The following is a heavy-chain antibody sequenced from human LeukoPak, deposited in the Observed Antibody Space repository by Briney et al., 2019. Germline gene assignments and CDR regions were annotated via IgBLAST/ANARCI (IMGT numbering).Heavy chain of an antibody. CDR1: GGSISSGSYY. D-gene: IGHD2-15*01. V-gene: IGHV4-61*02. J-gene: IGHJ4*02. CDR2: IYTSGST. CDR3: ARGVVGCSGGSCYASLFDY. Sequence: SQTLSLTCTVSGGSISSGSYYWSWIRQPAGKGLEWIGRIYTSGSTKYNPSLKSRVTISVDTSNNQFSLKLSSVTAADTAVYYCARGVVGCSGGSCYASLFDYWGQGTLVTVSS.